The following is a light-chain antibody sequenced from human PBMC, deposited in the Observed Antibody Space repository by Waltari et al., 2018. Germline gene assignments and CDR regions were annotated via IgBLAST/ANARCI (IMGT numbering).Light chain of an antibody. Sequence: QSALTQPHSASGSPGQSVTISSTGTSSDIGGSNFVSWYQHHPGRAPKLMIYDVSKRPSGVPDRFSGSKSGNTASLTVSGLQAEDEADYYCSSYAGSNNILFGGGTKLTVL. V-gene: IGLV2-8*01. CDR3: SSYAGSNNIL. CDR2: DVS. J-gene: IGLJ2*01. CDR1: SSDIGGSNF.